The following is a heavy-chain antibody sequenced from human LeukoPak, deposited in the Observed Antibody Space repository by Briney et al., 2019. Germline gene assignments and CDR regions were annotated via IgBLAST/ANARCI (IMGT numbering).Heavy chain of an antibody. Sequence: GGSLRLSCAASGFTFSSYSMNWVRQAPGKGLEWVSYISTSSDRIYHADSVKGRFTISRDTARNSLYLQMNSLRAEDTAVYYCVRADSSDWDFDYWGQGTLVTVSS. CDR3: VRADSSDWDFDY. CDR2: ISTSSDRI. D-gene: IGHD6-19*01. V-gene: IGHV3-48*01. CDR1: GFTFSSYS. J-gene: IGHJ4*02.